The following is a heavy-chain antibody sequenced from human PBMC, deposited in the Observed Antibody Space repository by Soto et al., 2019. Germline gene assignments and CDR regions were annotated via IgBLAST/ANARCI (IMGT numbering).Heavy chain of an antibody. CDR3: ARVRHNYYGSGSSMDY. Sequence: PSETLSLTCAVYGGSFSGYYWSWIRQPPGKGLEWIGEINHSGSTNYNPSLKSRVTISVDTSKNQFSLKLSSVTAADTAVYYCARVRHNYYGSGSSMDYWGQGTLVTVSS. CDR1: GGSFSGYY. J-gene: IGHJ4*02. CDR2: INHSGST. D-gene: IGHD3-10*01. V-gene: IGHV4-34*01.